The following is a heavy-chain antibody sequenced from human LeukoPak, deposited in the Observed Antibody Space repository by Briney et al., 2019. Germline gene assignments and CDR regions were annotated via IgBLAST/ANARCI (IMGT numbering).Heavy chain of an antibody. J-gene: IGHJ4*02. Sequence: GGSLRLSCAASGFVFGDYGMHWVRQAPGKGLEWVTMVRNDGSDKYYADSVKGRFTISRDNSKNTLYLQMNSLRPEDTVVYYCAKHYYGSGSQKYYFDYWGQGTLVTVSS. CDR1: GFVFGDYG. CDR2: VRNDGSDK. V-gene: IGHV3-30*02. D-gene: IGHD3-10*01. CDR3: AKHYYGSGSQKYYFDY.